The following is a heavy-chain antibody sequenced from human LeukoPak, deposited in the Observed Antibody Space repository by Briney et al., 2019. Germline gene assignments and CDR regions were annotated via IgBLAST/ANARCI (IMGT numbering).Heavy chain of an antibody. Sequence: PSETLSLTSPVYGGSINSYYWSWIRQPPGQGLEWIGQIYYSGSTNYNPSLNSRVTISVDTSKNQFSLILSSVTAADTAVYYCARRQYYDSSGYWYYFDYWGQGTLVTVSS. CDR1: GGSINSYY. J-gene: IGHJ4*02. CDR3: ARRQYYDSSGYWYYFDY. D-gene: IGHD3-22*01. CDR2: IYYSGST. V-gene: IGHV4-59*08.